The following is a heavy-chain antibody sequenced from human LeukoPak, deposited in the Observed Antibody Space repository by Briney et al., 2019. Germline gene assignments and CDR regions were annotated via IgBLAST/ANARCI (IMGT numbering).Heavy chain of an antibody. J-gene: IGHJ4*02. CDR1: GGSSSGYY. CDR3: ARGLRLPMVRGTFDY. V-gene: IGHV4-34*01. CDR2: INHSGST. D-gene: IGHD3-10*01. Sequence: SETLSLTCAVYGGSSSGYYWSWIRQPPGKGLEWIGEINHSGSTNYNPSLKGRVTISVDTSKNQFSLKLSSVTAADTAVYYCARGLRLPMVRGTFDYWGQGTLVTVSS.